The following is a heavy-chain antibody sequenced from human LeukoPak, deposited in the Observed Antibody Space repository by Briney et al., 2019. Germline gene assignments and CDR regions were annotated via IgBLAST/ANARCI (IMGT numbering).Heavy chain of an antibody. CDR2: IKQDGSAT. CDR1: GFTFSRYS. D-gene: IGHD1-26*01. J-gene: IGHJ4*02. CDR3: ARGVGQLDPKFDY. V-gene: IGHV3-7*01. Sequence: GGSLRLSCAASGFTFSRYSMSWVRQAPGKGLEWVANIKQDGSATYYVDSVKGRFTISRDNAKNSLYLQMNSLRAEDTAVYYCARGVGQLDPKFDYWGQGTLVTVSS.